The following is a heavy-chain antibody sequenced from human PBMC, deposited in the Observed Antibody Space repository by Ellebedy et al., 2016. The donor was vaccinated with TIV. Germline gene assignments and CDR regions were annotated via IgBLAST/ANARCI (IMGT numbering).Heavy chain of an antibody. CDR3: ASSAVAATHDAFDI. D-gene: IGHD6-19*01. J-gene: IGHJ3*02. CDR1: GFTVSSNY. V-gene: IGHV3-53*01. CDR2: IYSGGST. Sequence: GGSLRLSXAASGFTVSSNYMSWVRQAPGKGLEWVSVIYSGGSTYYADSVKGRFTISRDNSKNTLYLQMNSLRAEDTAVYYCASSAVAATHDAFDIWGQGTMVTVSS.